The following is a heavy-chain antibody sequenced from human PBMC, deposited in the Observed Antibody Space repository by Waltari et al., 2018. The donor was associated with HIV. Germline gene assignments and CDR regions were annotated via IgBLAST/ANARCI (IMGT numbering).Heavy chain of an antibody. CDR1: GYTFINND. CDR3: ARGRGRYDFWSGYSSPGDAFDI. Sequence: QVQLVQSGAEVKKPGASVKVSCKASGYTFINNDINWVRQATGQGLVWMGCVIPNCGNARYAPKFQGRVTMTRTTPTTTAYMELTDLRSADTAVYFWARGRGRYDFWSGYSSPGDAFDIWGQGTVVIVFS. CDR2: VIPNCGNA. J-gene: IGHJ3*02. V-gene: IGHV1-8*01. D-gene: IGHD3-3*01.